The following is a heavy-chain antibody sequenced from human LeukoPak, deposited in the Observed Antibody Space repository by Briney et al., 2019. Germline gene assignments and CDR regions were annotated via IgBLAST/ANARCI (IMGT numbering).Heavy chain of an antibody. CDR2: IYSGGST. J-gene: IGHJ6*03. D-gene: IGHD2-2*01. CDR3: ARGPIVVGTYYYMDV. V-gene: IGHV3-53*01. Sequence: GESLRLSCAASGFTVSSYYMSWVRQAPGKGLEWVSVIYSGGSTNYADSVKGRFTISRDNAKNTLYLQMNSLRVEDTAVYYCARGPIVVGTYYYMDVWGKGTTVTVSS. CDR1: GFTVSSYY.